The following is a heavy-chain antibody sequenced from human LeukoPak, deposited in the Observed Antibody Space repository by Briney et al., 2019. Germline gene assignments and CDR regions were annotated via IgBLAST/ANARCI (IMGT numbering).Heavy chain of an antibody. CDR3: ASSSSWYRGDN. CDR2: IYSGGST. J-gene: IGHJ4*02. Sequence: GGSLRLSCAASGFTVSSNYMSWVRQAPGKGLEWVSVIYSGGSTHYADSVKGRLTISRDNSKNTVYLQMSSLRAEDTAVYYCASSSSWYRGDNWGQGTLVTVSS. CDR1: GFTVSSNY. V-gene: IGHV3-66*02. D-gene: IGHD6-13*01.